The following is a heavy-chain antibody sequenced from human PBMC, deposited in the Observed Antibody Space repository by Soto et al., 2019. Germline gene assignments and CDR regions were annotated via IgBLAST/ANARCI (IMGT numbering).Heavy chain of an antibody. Sequence: TSETLSLTCTVSGGSISSGDYYWSWIRQPPGKGLEWIGYIYYSGSTYYNPSLKSRVTISVDTSKNQFSLKLSSVTAADTAVYYCAREPAFGDYYYGMDVWGQGTTVTVS. V-gene: IGHV4-30-4*01. CDR2: IYYSGST. CDR1: GGSISSGDYY. D-gene: IGHD3-16*01. CDR3: AREPAFGDYYYGMDV. J-gene: IGHJ6*02.